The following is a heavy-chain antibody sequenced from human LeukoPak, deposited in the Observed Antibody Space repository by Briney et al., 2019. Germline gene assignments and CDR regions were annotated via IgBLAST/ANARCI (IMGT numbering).Heavy chain of an antibody. CDR1: GGTFSSYA. CDR3: AKDMMPGRYYYGMDV. D-gene: IGHD3-16*01. CDR2: ISAFNGDT. J-gene: IGHJ6*02. V-gene: IGHV1-18*01. Sequence: GASVKVSCKASGGTFSSYAISWVRQAPGQGLEWMGWISAFNGDTNYTQKLQDRVTMTTDTSTSTAYMELRSLRSDDTALYYCAKDMMPGRYYYGMDVWGQGTTVTVSS.